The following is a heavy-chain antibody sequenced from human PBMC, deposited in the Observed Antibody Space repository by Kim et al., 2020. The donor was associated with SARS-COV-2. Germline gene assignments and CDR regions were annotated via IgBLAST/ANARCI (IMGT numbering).Heavy chain of an antibody. V-gene: IGHV1-18*01. CDR3: ARAPLYCTTTSCLADY. D-gene: IGHD2-2*01. CDR2: ISAYKSNT. J-gene: IGHJ4*02. Sequence: ASVKVSCKASGYTFTAYGISWVRQAPGQGLEWMGWISAYKSNTNSAQKLQDRVTVTTDTSTSTAYMDLRSLRSDDTAVYYCARAPLYCTTTSCLADYWGQ. CDR1: GYTFTAYG.